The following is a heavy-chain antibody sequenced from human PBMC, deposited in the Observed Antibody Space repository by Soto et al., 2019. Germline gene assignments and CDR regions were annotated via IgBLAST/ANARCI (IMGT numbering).Heavy chain of an antibody. V-gene: IGHV3-23*01. CDR3: AKAGCYTTDCYAPDS. CDR2: ISGSGGRP. Sequence: EVQLLESGGGLVQPGGSLRLSCAASGFTFTTYTMSWVRQAPGKGLEWVSVISGSGGRPSYADSVQGRFIISRDTPKSTLYLQMNSLRAEDTAMYYCAKAGCYTTDCYAPDSWGQGTLVTVSS. CDR1: GFTFTTYT. D-gene: IGHD2-8*01. J-gene: IGHJ5*01.